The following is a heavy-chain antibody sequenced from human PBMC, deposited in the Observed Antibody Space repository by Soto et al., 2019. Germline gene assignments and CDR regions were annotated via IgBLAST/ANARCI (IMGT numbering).Heavy chain of an antibody. J-gene: IGHJ6*02. Sequence: QVQLVDSGGGVVQPGRSLRLSCSTSGFLFNTYAMHWVRQAPGKGLEWVAVMSHDGSSTYYADSVKGRFTISRDNSKNTLYLQVNSLRTEDRAVYYCARPGSGYDVLTGHYFYYSHAMDVWGQGTTVTVSS. V-gene: IGHV3-30*04. CDR3: ARPGSGYDVLTGHYFYYSHAMDV. CDR1: GFLFNTYA. D-gene: IGHD3-9*01. CDR2: MSHDGSST.